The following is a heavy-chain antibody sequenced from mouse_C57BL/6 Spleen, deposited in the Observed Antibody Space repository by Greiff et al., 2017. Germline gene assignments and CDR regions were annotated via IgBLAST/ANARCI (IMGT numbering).Heavy chain of an antibody. CDR3: ARRITTVVAGDYAMDY. CDR2: ISSGSSTI. CDR1: GFTFSDYG. V-gene: IGHV5-17*01. D-gene: IGHD1-1*01. Sequence: EVKLMASGGGLVKPGGSLKLSCAASGFTFSDYGMHWVRQAPETGLEWVAYISSGSSTIYYADTVKGRFTISRDTAKNTLFLQMTSLRSEDTAMYYCARRITTVVAGDYAMDYWGQGTSVTVSS. J-gene: IGHJ4*01.